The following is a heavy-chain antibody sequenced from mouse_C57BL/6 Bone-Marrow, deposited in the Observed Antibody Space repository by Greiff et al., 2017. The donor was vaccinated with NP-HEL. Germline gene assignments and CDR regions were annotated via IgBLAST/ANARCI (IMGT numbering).Heavy chain of an antibody. CDR2: IDPSDSYT. CDR1: GYTFTSYW. J-gene: IGHJ3*01. CDR3: ARWGIYEGFAY. D-gene: IGHD1-1*01. V-gene: IGHV1-50*01. Sequence: VQLQQPGAELVKPGASVKLSCKASGYTFTSYWMQWVKQRPGQGLEWIGEIDPSDSYTNYNQKFKGKATLTVDTSSSTAYMQLSSLTSEDSAVYYCARWGIYEGFAYWGQGTLVTVSA.